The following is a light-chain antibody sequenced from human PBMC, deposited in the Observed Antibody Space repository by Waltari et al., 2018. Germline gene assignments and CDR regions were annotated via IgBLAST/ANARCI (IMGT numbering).Light chain of an antibody. CDR2: WAS. CDR3: QQCYSSPYT. V-gene: IGKV4-1*01. J-gene: IGKJ2*01. CDR1: QSVLSSSNNKNY. Sequence: DIVMTQSPDSLAVSLGERATINCKSSQSVLSSSNNKNYLGRYQQTPGQPPKLLISWASTRESGVPDRFSGSGSGTDFTLTISSLQAEDVAVYYCQQCYSSPYTFGQGTKLEIK.